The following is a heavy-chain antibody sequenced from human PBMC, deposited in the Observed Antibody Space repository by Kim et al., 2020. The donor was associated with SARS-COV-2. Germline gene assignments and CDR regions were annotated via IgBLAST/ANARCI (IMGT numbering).Heavy chain of an antibody. CDR2: ISYDGRST. V-gene: IGHV3-30*04. CDR3: AKVGQRFTYGSYPIDY. D-gene: IGHD1-26*01. J-gene: IGHJ4*02. CDR1: GFTFSGSS. Sequence: GGSLRLSCAGSGFTFSGSSIHWVRQAPGKGLQWVAVISYDGRSTHYSDSVKGRFTISRDNSKHTVFLQMNDLRPEDAAVYYCAKVGQRFTYGSYPIDYWGQGTLVTVSS.